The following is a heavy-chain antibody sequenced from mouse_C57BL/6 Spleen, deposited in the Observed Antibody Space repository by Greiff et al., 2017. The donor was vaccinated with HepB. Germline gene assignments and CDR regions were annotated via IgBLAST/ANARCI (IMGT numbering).Heavy chain of an antibody. CDR2: IYPSDSET. J-gene: IGHJ2*01. CDR1: GYTFTSYW. D-gene: IGHD1-1*01. CDR3: ARRDYYVPFDY. Sequence: LQESGAELVRPGSSVKLSCKASGYTFTSYWMDWVKQRPGQGLEWIGNIYPSDSETHYNQKFKDKATLTVDKSSSTAYMQLSSLTSEDSAVYYCARRDYYVPFDYWGQGTTLTVSS. V-gene: IGHV1-61*01.